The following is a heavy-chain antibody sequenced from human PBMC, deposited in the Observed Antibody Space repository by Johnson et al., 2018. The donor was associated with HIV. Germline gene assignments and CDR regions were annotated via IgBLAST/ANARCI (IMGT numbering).Heavy chain of an antibody. CDR1: GFTFSSYA. V-gene: IGHV3-30-3*01. D-gene: IGHD3-3*01. CDR3: ARVSPYYNLWSGYVDAFDI. CDR2: ISYDGSNK. Sequence: QVQLVESGGGVVQPGRSLRLSCAASGFTFSSYAMHWVRQAPGKGLEWVAVISYDGSNKYYADSVKGRFTISRDNSKNTLYLQRKSLRAEDTAVYYCARVSPYYNLWSGYVDAFDIWSQGTMVTVSS. J-gene: IGHJ3*02.